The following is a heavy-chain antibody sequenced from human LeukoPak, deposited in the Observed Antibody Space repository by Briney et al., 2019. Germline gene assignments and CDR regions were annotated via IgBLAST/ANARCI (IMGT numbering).Heavy chain of an antibody. D-gene: IGHD4-23*01. CDR2: ISSSGSTI. J-gene: IGHJ3*02. V-gene: IGHV3-48*04. CDR3: ARDTDYGGNSALDVFDI. Sequence: GGSLRLSCAASGVTFSSYSMSWVRQAPGKGLEWVSSISSSGSTIYYADSVKGRFTISRDNAKNSLYLQMNSLRAEDTAVYYCARDTDYGGNSALDVFDIWGQGTMVTVSS. CDR1: GVTFSSYS.